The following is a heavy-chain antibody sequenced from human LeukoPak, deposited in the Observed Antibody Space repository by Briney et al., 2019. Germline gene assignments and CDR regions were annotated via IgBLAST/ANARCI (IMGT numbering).Heavy chain of an antibody. CDR3: AKGGWELRSPHGAFDI. D-gene: IGHD1-26*01. CDR2: INPSGGST. CDR1: GYTFTSYY. V-gene: IGHV1-46*01. J-gene: IGHJ3*02. Sequence: GASVKVSCKASGYTFTSYYMHWVRQAPGQGLEWMGIINPSGGSTTYEQKFQGRVTMTRDTSTGTVYIELSSLRSEDTAVYYCAKGGWELRSPHGAFDIWGQGTMVTVSS.